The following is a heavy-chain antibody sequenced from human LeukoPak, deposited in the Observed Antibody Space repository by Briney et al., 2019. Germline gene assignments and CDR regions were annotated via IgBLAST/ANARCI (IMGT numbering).Heavy chain of an antibody. V-gene: IGHV4-4*07. CDR2: IYTSGST. CDR1: SGSISSYY. J-gene: IGHJ4*02. D-gene: IGHD4-23*01. CDR3: ARDAYGGKAYYFDY. Sequence: PSETLSLTCTVSSGSISSYYWSWIRQPAGKGLEWIGRIYTSGSTNYNPSLKSRVTMSVDTSKNQFSLKLSSVTAADTAVYYCARDAYGGKAYYFDYWGQGTLVTVSS.